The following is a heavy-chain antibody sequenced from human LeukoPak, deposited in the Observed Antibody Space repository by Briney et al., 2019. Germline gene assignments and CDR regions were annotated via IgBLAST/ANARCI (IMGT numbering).Heavy chain of an antibody. CDR2: IYYSGST. D-gene: IGHD2-2*01. V-gene: IGHV4-59*01. Sequence: SETLSLTCTVSGGSLSSYYWSWIRQPPGQGLEGMGYIYYSGSTNYNPSLKSRVTISVDTSKNQFSLKLSSVTAADTAVYSCARVNYCSSTSCYGPRYNWFDPWGQGTLVTVSS. J-gene: IGHJ5*02. CDR3: ARVNYCSSTSCYGPRYNWFDP. CDR1: GGSLSSYY.